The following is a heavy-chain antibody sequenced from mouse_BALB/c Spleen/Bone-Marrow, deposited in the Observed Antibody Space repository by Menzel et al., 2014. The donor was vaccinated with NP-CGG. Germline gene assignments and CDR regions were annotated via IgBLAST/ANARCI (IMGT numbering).Heavy chain of an antibody. CDR3: AREDYGAWFAY. CDR2: INPYNDYT. CDR1: GYTYTKHH. Sequence: VQLQQSGAELVRPGASVKISCKAFGYTYTKHHINWVKQRPGQGLDGIGYINPYNDYTSYNQKFKGKATLTVDKSSSTAYMDLSSLTSEDSAVYYCAREDYGAWFAYWGQGTLVTVSA. J-gene: IGHJ3*01. D-gene: IGHD1-2*01. V-gene: IGHV1S45*01.